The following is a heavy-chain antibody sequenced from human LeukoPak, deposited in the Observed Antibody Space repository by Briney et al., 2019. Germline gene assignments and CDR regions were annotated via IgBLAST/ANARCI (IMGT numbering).Heavy chain of an antibody. V-gene: IGHV4-34*01. Sequence: SETLSLTCAVYGGSFSGYYWSWVRQPPGKGLEWIGEINHNGSNNYNPSLKSRVTMSVDTSKNQFSLKLSSVTAAATAAYYCARGHDYYYESSGYYFGSRFDPWGQGTLVTVSS. J-gene: IGHJ5*02. CDR2: INHNGSN. CDR1: GGSFSGYY. CDR3: ARGHDYYYESSGYYFGSRFDP. D-gene: IGHD3-22*01.